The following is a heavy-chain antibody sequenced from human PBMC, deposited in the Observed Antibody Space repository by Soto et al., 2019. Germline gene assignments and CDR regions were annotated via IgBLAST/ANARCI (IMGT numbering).Heavy chain of an antibody. J-gene: IGHJ4*02. D-gene: IGHD1-26*01. CDR1: GGSFSGYY. CDR3: ARQAFSATYLDF. Sequence: SETLSLTCAVYGGSFSGYYWTWIRQPPGTGLEWIGEINHSGSTNYNPSLKSRVTISVDTSKNQFSLKLTSVTAADTAVYYCARQAFSATYLDFWGQGILVTVSS. V-gene: IGHV4-34*01. CDR2: INHSGST.